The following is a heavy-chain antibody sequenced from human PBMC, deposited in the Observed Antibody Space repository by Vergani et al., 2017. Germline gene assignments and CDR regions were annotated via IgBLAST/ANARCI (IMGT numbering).Heavy chain of an antibody. CDR2: IYPGDSDT. CDR1: GYSFTSYW. V-gene: IGHV5-51*01. J-gene: IGHJ6*03. Sequence: EVQLVQSGAEVKKPGESLKISCKGSGYSFTSYWIGWVRQMPGKGLEWMGIIYPGDSDTRYSPSFQGQVTISADKSISTAYLQWSSLKASDTAMYYCARHGSSTYYYDSSGYYYYYYMDVWGKGTTVTVSS. D-gene: IGHD3-22*01. CDR3: ARHGSSTYYYDSSGYYYYYYMDV.